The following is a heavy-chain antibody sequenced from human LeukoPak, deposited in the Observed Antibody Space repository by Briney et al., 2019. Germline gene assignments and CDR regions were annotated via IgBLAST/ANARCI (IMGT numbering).Heavy chain of an antibody. V-gene: IGHV4-39*07. J-gene: IGHJ3*02. Sequence: SETLSLTCTVSGGSISSSSYYWGWIRQPPGKGLEWIGSVYYGGSTYYNPSLKSRVTISVDTSKNQFSLKLSSVTAADTAVYYCATSATYSSPLSPDPPSSDIWDFAFDIWGQGTMVTVSS. CDR1: GGSISSSSYY. D-gene: IGHD2-21*01. CDR3: ATSATYSSPLSPDPPSSDIWDFAFDI. CDR2: VYYGGST.